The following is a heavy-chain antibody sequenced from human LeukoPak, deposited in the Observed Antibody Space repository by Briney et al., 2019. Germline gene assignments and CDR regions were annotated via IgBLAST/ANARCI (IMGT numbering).Heavy chain of an antibody. CDR2: ISNSNTYT. CDR3: ARGGRGWLRTPRFDY. Sequence: GGSLSLSCAASRVTFSDYYMSWIRQAPGKGLEWVSYISNSNTYTNYADSVKGRFTISRDNANNSLYLQMNSLRAEDTAVYYCARGGRGWLRTPRFDYWGQGTLVTVSS. CDR1: RVTFSDYY. D-gene: IGHD5-12*01. J-gene: IGHJ4*02. V-gene: IGHV3-11*03.